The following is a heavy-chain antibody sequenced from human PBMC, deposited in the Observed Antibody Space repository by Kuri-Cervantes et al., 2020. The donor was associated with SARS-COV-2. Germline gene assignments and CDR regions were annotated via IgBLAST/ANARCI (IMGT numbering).Heavy chain of an antibody. CDR3: ARDRVGVHDS. CDR2: ISYDGSNK. D-gene: IGHD2-21*01. CDR1: GFTFSRYA. Sequence: GESLKISCAASGFTFSRYAMHWVRQAPGKGLEWVAVISYDGSNKDYTASGKGRFTISRDNSQNTLYLQMKSLRTEDTALYYCARDRVGVHDSWGQGTLVRLL. V-gene: IGHV3-30-3*01. J-gene: IGHJ4*02.